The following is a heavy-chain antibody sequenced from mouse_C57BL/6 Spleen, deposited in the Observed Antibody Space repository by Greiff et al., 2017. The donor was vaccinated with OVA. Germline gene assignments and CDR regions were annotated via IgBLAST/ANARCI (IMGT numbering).Heavy chain of an antibody. J-gene: IGHJ2*01. CDR1: GYTFTSYW. Sequence: QVQLQQPGAELVRPGTSVKLSCKASGYTFTSYWMHWVKQRPGQGLEWIGVIDPSDSYTNYNQKFKGKATLTVDTSSSTAYMQLSSLTSEDSAVYYCASNYLDYWGQGTTLTVSS. CDR2: IDPSDSYT. V-gene: IGHV1-59*01. CDR3: ASNYLDY.